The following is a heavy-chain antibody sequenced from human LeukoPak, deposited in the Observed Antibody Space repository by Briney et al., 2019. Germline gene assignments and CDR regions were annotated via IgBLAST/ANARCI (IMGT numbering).Heavy chain of an antibody. CDR1: GGSISNTNW. CDR2: ISLTGLT. Sequence: SETLSLTCGVSGGSISNTNWWSWVRQPPGQGLEWIGEISLTGLTHYNPSLESRVTVSLDKSKNQLSIKLTSVTAADTAVYYCSRENGAFSPIGYWGQGTLVTVLS. J-gene: IGHJ4*02. V-gene: IGHV4-4*02. CDR3: SRENGAFSPIGY. D-gene: IGHD2-8*01.